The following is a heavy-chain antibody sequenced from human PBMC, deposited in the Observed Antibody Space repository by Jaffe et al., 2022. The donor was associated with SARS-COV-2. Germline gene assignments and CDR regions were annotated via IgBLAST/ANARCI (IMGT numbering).Heavy chain of an antibody. CDR3: ARDPIGGYGTLSSGHYYYYGMDV. CDR2: IWYDGSNK. Sequence: QVQLVESGGGVVQPGRSLRLSCAASGFTFSSYGMHWVRQAPGKGLEWVAVIWYDGSNKYYADSVKGRFTISRDNSKNTLYLQMNSLRAEDTAVYYCARDPIGGYGTLSSGHYYYYGMDVWGQGTTVTVSS. D-gene: IGHD3-10*01. CDR1: GFTFSSYG. V-gene: IGHV3-33*01. J-gene: IGHJ6*02.